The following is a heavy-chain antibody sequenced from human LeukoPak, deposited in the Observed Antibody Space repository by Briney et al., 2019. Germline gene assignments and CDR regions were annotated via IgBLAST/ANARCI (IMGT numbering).Heavy chain of an antibody. CDR3: ARVRTTVTADFFDY. CDR1: GGSISSYF. J-gene: IGHJ4*02. V-gene: IGHV4-59*12. CDR2: IYYTGIT. D-gene: IGHD4-17*01. Sequence: SETLSLTCTVFGGSISSYFWSWIRQSPGKGLEWIGYIYYTGITNHNPSLKSRVTISIDTSKKQFSLNLSSVTAADTAVYYCARVRTTVTADFFDYWGQGTLVTVSS.